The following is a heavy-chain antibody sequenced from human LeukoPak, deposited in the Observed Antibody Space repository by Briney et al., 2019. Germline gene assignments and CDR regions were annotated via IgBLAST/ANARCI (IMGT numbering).Heavy chain of an antibody. CDR1: GFTFSNYG. CDR3: ARDTTTVVTPYYYYYGMDV. CDR2: ISSTSSTT. J-gene: IGHJ6*02. D-gene: IGHD4-23*01. Sequence: GGSLRLSCVGSGFTFSNYGMNWVRQASGRGLEWVSYISSTSSTTSCAESVKGRFTISRDNAKNSLYLQMNSLRAEDTAVYYCARDTTTVVTPYYYYYGMDVWGQGTTVTVSS. V-gene: IGHV3-48*04.